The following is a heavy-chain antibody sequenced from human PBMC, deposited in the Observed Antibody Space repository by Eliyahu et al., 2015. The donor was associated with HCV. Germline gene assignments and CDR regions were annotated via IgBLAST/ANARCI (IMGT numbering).Heavy chain of an antibody. CDR1: GFTXSXYA. Sequence: QVQLVESGGGVVQPGRSLRLSCTASGFTXSXYAMHWVRQAPGKGLEWVAVVSYDGSNNYYADSVKGRFSISRDNSKNTLYLQMNSLRPEDTADYYCARDRDCSSTSCYNTFDIWGQGTMVTVSS. J-gene: IGHJ3*02. CDR3: ARDRDCSSTSCYNTFDI. CDR2: VSYDGSNN. V-gene: IGHV3-30*04. D-gene: IGHD2-2*02.